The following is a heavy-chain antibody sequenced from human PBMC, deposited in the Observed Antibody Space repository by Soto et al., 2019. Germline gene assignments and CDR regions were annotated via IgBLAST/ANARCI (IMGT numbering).Heavy chain of an antibody. CDR3: ARGSWIRLGILYYYYYGMDV. CDR2: INHSGST. V-gene: IGHV4-34*01. D-gene: IGHD3-16*01. CDR1: GGSFSGYY. Sequence: PSETLSLTCAVYGGSFSGYYWSWIRQPPGKGLEWIGEINHSGSTNYNPSLKSRVTISVDTSKNQFSLKLSSVTAADTAVYYCARGSWIRLGILYYYYYGMDVWGQGTTVTVSS. J-gene: IGHJ6*02.